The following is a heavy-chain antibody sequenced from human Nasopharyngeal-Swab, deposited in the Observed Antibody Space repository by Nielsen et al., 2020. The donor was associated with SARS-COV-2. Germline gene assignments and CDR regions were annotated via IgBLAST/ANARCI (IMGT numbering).Heavy chain of an antibody. D-gene: IGHD6-19*01. J-gene: IGHJ4*02. CDR3: AGAVAGTGWDY. CDR2: IYHSGST. V-gene: IGHV4-4*02. Sequence: WIRQPPGKGLEWIGEIYHSGSTNYNPSLKSRVTISVDTSKNQFSLKLSSVTAADTAVYYCAGAVAGTGWDYWGQGTLVTVSS.